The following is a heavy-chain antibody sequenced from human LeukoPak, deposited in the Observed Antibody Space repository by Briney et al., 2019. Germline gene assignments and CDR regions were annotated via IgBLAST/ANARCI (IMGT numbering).Heavy chain of an antibody. CDR3: ARGVAARPNYYYYMDV. J-gene: IGHJ6*03. V-gene: IGHV3-21*01. D-gene: IGHD6-6*01. Sequence: GGSLRLSCAASGFTFSSYSMNWVRQAPGKGLEWVSSISSSSSYIYYADSVKGRFTISRDNAKNSLYLQMNSLRAEDTAVYYCARGVAARPNYYYYMDVWGKGTTVTVSS. CDR2: ISSSSSYI. CDR1: GFTFSSYS.